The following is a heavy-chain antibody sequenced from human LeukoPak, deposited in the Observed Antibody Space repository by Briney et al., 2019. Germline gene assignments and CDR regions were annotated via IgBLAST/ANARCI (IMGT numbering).Heavy chain of an antibody. CDR1: GGTFSSYA. J-gene: IGHJ3*02. D-gene: IGHD1-26*01. CDR2: ISAYNGNT. CDR3: ASGSYAVGAFDI. V-gene: IGHV1-18*01. Sequence: ASVKVSCKASGGTFSSYAISWVRQAPGQGLEWMGWISAYNGNTNYAQKLQGRVTMTTDTSTSTAYMELRSLRSDDTAVYYCASGSYAVGAFDIWGQGTMVTVSS.